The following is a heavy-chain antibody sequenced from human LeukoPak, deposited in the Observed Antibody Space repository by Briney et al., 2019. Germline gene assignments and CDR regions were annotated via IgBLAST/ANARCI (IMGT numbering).Heavy chain of an antibody. D-gene: IGHD6-13*01. Sequence: ASVKVSCKASGYTFTGYYMHWVRQAPGQGLEWMGWINPNSGSTNYAQKFQGRVTMTRDTSISTAYMELSRLRSDDTAVYYCARETSSSWYEYWGQGTLVTVSS. CDR3: ARETSSSWYEY. CDR2: INPNSGST. V-gene: IGHV1-2*02. CDR1: GYTFTGYY. J-gene: IGHJ4*02.